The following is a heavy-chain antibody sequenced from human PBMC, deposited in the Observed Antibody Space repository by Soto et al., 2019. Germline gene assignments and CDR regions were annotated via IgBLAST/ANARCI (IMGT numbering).Heavy chain of an antibody. Sequence: QVQLVQSGAEVKKPGASVKVSCKAFRYTFSSYGLSWVRQAPGQGLEWMGWISAYNGNTNYAQKLQGRVTMTTDTSTSTGYMELRSLRADHTAVYYCARDAGSKSNWFDPWGQGTLVTVSS. D-gene: IGHD4-4*01. V-gene: IGHV1-18*04. CDR3: ARDAGSKSNWFDP. J-gene: IGHJ5*02. CDR1: RYTFSSYG. CDR2: ISAYNGNT.